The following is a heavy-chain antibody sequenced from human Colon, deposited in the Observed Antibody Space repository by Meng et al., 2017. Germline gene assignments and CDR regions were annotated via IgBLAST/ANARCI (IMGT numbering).Heavy chain of an antibody. V-gene: IGHV4-61*03. CDR3: ARGRGSYSSIDF. J-gene: IGHJ4*02. D-gene: IGHD1-26*01. Sequence: VPLQGPGPRLVRPSETLSLPCTLSGGSVSSPSYYWSWIRQTPGKGLEWIGYVYYTGSANYNPSLKSRVTISVDTSKNHFSLNLTSVTAADTAVYYCARGRGSYSSIDFWGQGTLVTVSS. CDR1: GGSVSSPSYY. CDR2: VYYTGSA.